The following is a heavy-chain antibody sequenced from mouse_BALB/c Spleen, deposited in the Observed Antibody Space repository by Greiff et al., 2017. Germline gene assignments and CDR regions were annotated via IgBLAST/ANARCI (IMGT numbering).Heavy chain of an antibody. CDR2: IRLKSNNYAT. CDR3: TRPYYYGSSYWYFDV. CDR1: GFTFSNYW. V-gene: IGHV6-6*02. J-gene: IGHJ1*01. D-gene: IGHD1-1*01. Sequence: EVMLVESGGGLVQPGGSMKLSCVASGFTFSNYWMNWVRQSPEKGLEWVAEIRLKSNNYATHYAESVKGRFTISRDDSKSSVYLQMNNLRAEDTGIYYCTRPYYYGSSYWYFDVWGAGTTVTVSS.